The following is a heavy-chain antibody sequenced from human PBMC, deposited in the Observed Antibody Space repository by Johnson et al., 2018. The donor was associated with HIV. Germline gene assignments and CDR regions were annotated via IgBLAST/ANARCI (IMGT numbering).Heavy chain of an antibody. V-gene: IGHV3-11*04. J-gene: IGHJ3*02. CDR3: ARDGGETVVGSGAFDI. Sequence: QVVLVESGGGLVKPGGSLRLSCAVSGFTFSDYYMRWIRQAPGQGLEWISYISGGGSAIYYADSVRGRFSISRDSAKNSLYLQMNSLRAEDTAVYYCARDGGETVVGSGAFDIWGQGTMVTVSS. CDR2: ISGGGSAI. D-gene: IGHD4-23*01. CDR1: GFTFSDYY.